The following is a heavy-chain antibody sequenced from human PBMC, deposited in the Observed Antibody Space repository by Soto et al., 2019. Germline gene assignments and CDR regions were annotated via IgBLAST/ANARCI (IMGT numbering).Heavy chain of an antibody. D-gene: IGHD2-8*01. J-gene: IGHJ6*02. Sequence: EVQLLESGGGFIHPGGSLRLSCAASGFSFSSFAMNWVRQAPGKGLEWVSIISGSADSTFYADSVKGRFTISRDNYKRTLYLKINSLRAEDTAVYYCAKTRGAMIYAISVYGMDVWGQGTTVTVSS. CDR1: GFSFSSFA. CDR3: AKTRGAMIYAISVYGMDV. V-gene: IGHV3-23*01. CDR2: ISGSADST.